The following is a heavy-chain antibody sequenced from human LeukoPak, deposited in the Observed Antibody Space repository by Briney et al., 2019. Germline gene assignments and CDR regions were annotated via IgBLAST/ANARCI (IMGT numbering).Heavy chain of an antibody. J-gene: IGHJ4*02. CDR2: ITGSGDTT. CDR1: GFTFSSYA. V-gene: IGHV3-23*01. Sequence: QPGGSLRLSCAASGFTFSSYAVTWVRQAPGKGLDWVSGITGSGDTTFYADSVKGRFTISRDNSKNTLYLQMHSLRAEDTAVYYCVKDYSTIAAAANPLFDYWGQGALVTVSS. D-gene: IGHD6-13*01. CDR3: VKDYSTIAAAANPLFDY.